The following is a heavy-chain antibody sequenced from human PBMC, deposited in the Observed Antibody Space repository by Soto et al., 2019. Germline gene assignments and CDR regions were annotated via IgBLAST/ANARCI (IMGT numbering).Heavy chain of an antibody. J-gene: IGHJ6*02. CDR3: ARAPGIFYGMDV. CDR1: GFTFSSYA. D-gene: IGHD3-3*01. Sequence: QVQLVESGGGVVQPGRSLRLSCAASGFTFSSYAMHWVRQAPGKGLEWVAVISYDGSNKYYADSVKGRFTISRDNSKNTLYLQMNSLRAEDTAVYYCARAPGIFYGMDVWGQGTMVTVSS. V-gene: IGHV3-30-3*01. CDR2: ISYDGSNK.